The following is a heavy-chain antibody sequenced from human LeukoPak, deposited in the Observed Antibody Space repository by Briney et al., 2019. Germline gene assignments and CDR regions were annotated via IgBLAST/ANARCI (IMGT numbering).Heavy chain of an antibody. CDR3: ARHSQWGLVPWTFDI. J-gene: IGHJ3*02. V-gene: IGHV4-38-2*01. CDR2: TFHSGST. CDR1: SYSISSDYY. Sequence: PSETLSLTCAVSSYSISSDYYWGWIRQPPGKGLEWIGTTFHSGSTYHNPSLVSRVSTSVDTSKNQFSLKLYSVTAADTAVYSCARHSQWGLVPWTFDIWGRGTMVTVSS. D-gene: IGHD2-21*01.